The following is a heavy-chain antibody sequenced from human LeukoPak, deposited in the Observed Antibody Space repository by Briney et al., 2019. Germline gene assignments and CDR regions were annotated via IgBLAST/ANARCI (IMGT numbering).Heavy chain of an antibody. D-gene: IGHD3-10*01. CDR3: ARSDLKYYYGSGTTSH. CDR2: ISSSSSTI. J-gene: IGHJ4*02. Sequence: GGSLRLSCAASGFTFSSYSMNWVRQAPGKGLEWVSYISSSSSTIYYADSVKGRFTISRDSAKNSLYLQMNSLRAEDTAVYYCARSDLKYYYGSGTTSHWGQGTLVTVSS. CDR1: GFTFSSYS. V-gene: IGHV3-48*01.